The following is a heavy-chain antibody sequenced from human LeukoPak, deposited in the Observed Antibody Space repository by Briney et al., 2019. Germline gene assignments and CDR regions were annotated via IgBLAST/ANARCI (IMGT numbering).Heavy chain of an antibody. CDR2: INWDGGST. V-gene: IGHV3-43*01. CDR1: GFNFEDYT. D-gene: IGHD2-2*02. J-gene: IGHJ4*02. Sequence: GGSLRLSCAASGFNFEDYTMHWVRQTPGKGLEWVSLINWDGGSTYYADSVKGRFAISRDNNKNSLYLQMTSLRTEDTALYYCTKGSNTWPSLFDCWGQGTLVTVSS. CDR3: TKGSNTWPSLFDC.